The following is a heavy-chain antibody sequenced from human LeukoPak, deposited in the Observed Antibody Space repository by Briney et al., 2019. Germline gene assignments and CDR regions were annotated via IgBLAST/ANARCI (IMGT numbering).Heavy chain of an antibody. CDR2: IKSKTDGGTT. V-gene: IGHV3-15*01. CDR1: GFTFSNAW. CDR3: TTGIQSIMTTFGGVIVHDY. J-gene: IGHJ4*02. Sequence: GRSLRLSCAASGFTFSNAWMSWVRQAPGKGLEWVGRIKSKTDGGTTDYAAPVKGRFTISRDDSKNTLYLQMNSLKTEDTAVYYCTTGIQSIMTTFGGVIVHDYWGQGTLVTVSS. D-gene: IGHD3-16*02.